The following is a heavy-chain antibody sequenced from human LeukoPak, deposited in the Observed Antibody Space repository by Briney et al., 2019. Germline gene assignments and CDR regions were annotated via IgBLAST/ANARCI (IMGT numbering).Heavy chain of an antibody. V-gene: IGHV3-11*01. Sequence: PGGSLRLSCAASGFTFSDYYMIWIRQAPGKGLEWVSYISSSGSTIYYADSVKGRFTISRDNAKNSLYLQMNSLRAEDTAVDYCARVPYCSSTSSYSYYYYMDVWGKGTTVTISS. D-gene: IGHD2-2*01. CDR2: ISSSGSTI. J-gene: IGHJ6*03. CDR3: ARVPYCSSTSSYSYYYYMDV. CDR1: GFTFSDYY.